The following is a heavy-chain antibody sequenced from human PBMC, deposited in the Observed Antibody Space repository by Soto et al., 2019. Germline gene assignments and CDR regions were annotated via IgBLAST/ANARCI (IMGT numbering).Heavy chain of an antibody. CDR3: ARDAPGVAPA. V-gene: IGHV4-59*12. J-gene: IGHJ5*02. CDR2: VYYRGSI. D-gene: IGHD2-15*01. CDR1: GDSIRPYY. Sequence: TLSLTCTVSGDSIRPYYWTWIRQPPGKGLEWIGYVYYRGSINYNSALKSRVTISVDTSKSQFSLRLTSVTAADTAVYYCARDAPGVAPAWGQGTRVTVSS.